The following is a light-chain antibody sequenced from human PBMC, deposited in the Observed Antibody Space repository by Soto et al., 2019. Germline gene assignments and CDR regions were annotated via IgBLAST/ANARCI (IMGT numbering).Light chain of an antibody. V-gene: IGKV3-20*01. CDR3: QQYGSSPRV. Sequence: EIVMTQSPATLSVSPGERATLSCRASQSVSSSYLAWYQQKPGQAPRLLIYGASSRATGIPDRFSGSGSGTDFTLTISRLEPEDFAVYYCQQYGSSPRVFGQGTKVHIK. J-gene: IGKJ1*01. CDR1: QSVSSSY. CDR2: GAS.